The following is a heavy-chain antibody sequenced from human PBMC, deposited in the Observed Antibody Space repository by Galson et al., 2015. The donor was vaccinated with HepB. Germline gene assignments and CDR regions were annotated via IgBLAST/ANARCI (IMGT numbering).Heavy chain of an antibody. CDR2: IHPNRGGP. Sequence: SVKVSCPASGYTFTGYYLHWVRQAPGPGLAWMGWIHPNRGGPTYAQTFPGRVTMTRDTSISPAYMALSRLRSDDTAVYYCARLGVVPAASGLDYWGQGTLVTVSS. V-gene: IGHV1-2*02. J-gene: IGHJ4*02. CDR3: ARLGVVPAASGLDY. D-gene: IGHD2-2*01. CDR1: GYTFTGYY.